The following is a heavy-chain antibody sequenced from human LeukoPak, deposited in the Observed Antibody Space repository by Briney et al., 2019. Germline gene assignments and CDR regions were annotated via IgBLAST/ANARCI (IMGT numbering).Heavy chain of an antibody. V-gene: IGHV3-64D*06. Sequence: PGGSLRLSCSASGFTFSTYAMHWVRQAPGKGLECVSAISSNGGSTYYADSVKGRFTISRDNSKNILYLQMSSLRAEDTAVYYCVKDRWIQLWGNFDYWGQGTLVTVSS. CDR1: GFTFSTYA. CDR2: ISSNGGST. CDR3: VKDRWIQLWGNFDY. D-gene: IGHD5-18*01. J-gene: IGHJ4*02.